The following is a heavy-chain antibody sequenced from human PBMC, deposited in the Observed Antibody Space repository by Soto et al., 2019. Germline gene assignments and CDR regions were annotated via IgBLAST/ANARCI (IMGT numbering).Heavy chain of an antibody. D-gene: IGHD3-22*01. J-gene: IGHJ3*02. CDR1: GFTFSSYA. Sequence: QAGGSLRLSCAASGFTFSSYAMHWVRQAPGKGLEWVAVISYDGSNKYYADSVKGRFTISRDNSKNTLYLQMNSLRAEDTAVYYCAREHYYDSSGYWNPFDIWGQGTMVTVSS. CDR2: ISYDGSNK. V-gene: IGHV3-30-3*01. CDR3: AREHYYDSSGYWNPFDI.